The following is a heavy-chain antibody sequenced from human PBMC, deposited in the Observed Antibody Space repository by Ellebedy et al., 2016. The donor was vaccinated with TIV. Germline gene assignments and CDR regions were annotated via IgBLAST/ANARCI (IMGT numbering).Heavy chain of an antibody. CDR3: AKGSFPFGDKSERKYSFQY. Sequence: PGGSLRLSCTASGFIVSTNHMSWVRQAPGKGLEWVGGYTNYADSVKGRFPISTHNSRNTLYLQMTNLRTEDTAVYYCAKGSFPFGDKSERKYSFQYWGQGTLVTVSS. V-gene: IGHV3-53*04. J-gene: IGHJ4*02. D-gene: IGHD3-10*01. CDR1: GFIVSTNH. CDR2: GYT.